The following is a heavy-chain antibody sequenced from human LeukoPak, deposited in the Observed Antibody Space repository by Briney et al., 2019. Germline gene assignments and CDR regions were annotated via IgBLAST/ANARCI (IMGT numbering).Heavy chain of an antibody. CDR2: ISAYNGNT. J-gene: IGHJ4*02. CDR1: GYTFTSYG. CDR3: ARDLRYFDWESFDY. D-gene: IGHD3-9*01. V-gene: IGHV1-18*01. Sequence: GASVKVSCKASGYTFTSYGISWVRQAPGQGLEWMGWISAYNGNTNYAQKLQGRVTMTTDTSTSTAYMELRSLRSDDTAVYYCARDLRYFDWESFDYWGQGTLVTVSS.